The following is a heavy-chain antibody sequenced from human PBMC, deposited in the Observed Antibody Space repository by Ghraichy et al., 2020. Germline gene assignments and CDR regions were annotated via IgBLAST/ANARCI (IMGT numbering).Heavy chain of an antibody. CDR3: ARDCRVGGSCYNNWFDP. Sequence: ASVKVSCKASGYTFTSYGISWVRQAPGQGLEWMGWISAYNGNTNYAQKLQGRVTMTTDTSTSTAYMELRSLRSDDTAVYYCARDCRVGGSCYNNWFDPWGQGTLVTVSS. V-gene: IGHV1-18*01. J-gene: IGHJ5*02. D-gene: IGHD2-15*01. CDR2: ISAYNGNT. CDR1: GYTFTSYG.